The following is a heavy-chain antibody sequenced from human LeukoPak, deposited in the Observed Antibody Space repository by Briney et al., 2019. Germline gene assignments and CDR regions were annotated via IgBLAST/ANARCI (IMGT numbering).Heavy chain of an antibody. CDR2: ISSSSSYI. CDR3: ARDRSPHDYDFWSGYYTGDY. V-gene: IGHV3-21*01. D-gene: IGHD3-3*01. J-gene: IGHJ4*02. Sequence: GGSLRLSCAASGFTFSSYSMNWVRQAPGKGLEWASSISSSSSYIYYADSVKGRFTISRDNAKNSLYLQMNSLRAEDTAVYYCARDRSPHDYDFWSGYYTGDYWGQGTLATVSS. CDR1: GFTFSSYS.